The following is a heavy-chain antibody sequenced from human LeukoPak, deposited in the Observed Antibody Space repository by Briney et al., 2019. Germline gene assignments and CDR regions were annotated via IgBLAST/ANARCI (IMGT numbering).Heavy chain of an antibody. CDR3: AKAPVTTCRGAYCYPFDY. Sequence: QPGGSLRLSCAASGFTLSSYAMSWVRQAPGKGLEWVSAISDSGNTYHADSVKGRFTISRDSSKNTLFLQMNGLRPEDAAVYYCAKAPVTTCRGAYCYPFDYWGQGTLVTVSS. V-gene: IGHV3-23*01. CDR2: ISDSGNT. D-gene: IGHD2-21*01. CDR1: GFTLSSYA. J-gene: IGHJ4*02.